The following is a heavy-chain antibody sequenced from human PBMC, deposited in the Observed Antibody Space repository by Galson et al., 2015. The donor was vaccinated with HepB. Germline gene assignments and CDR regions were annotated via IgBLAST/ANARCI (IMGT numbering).Heavy chain of an antibody. CDR1: GYNFTIYW. Sequence: QSGAEVKTPGESLKISCKASGYNFTIYWLGWVRQMPGKGLEWMGIIYPGDSDTRYSPSFQGQVTMSADKSVSTAYLQWSSLRASDTAKYYCARRIAYSRVRGLGYYMDIWGKGTTVTVSS. CDR3: ARRIAYSRVRGLGYYMDI. J-gene: IGHJ6*03. CDR2: IYPGDSDT. D-gene: IGHD1-14*01. V-gene: IGHV5-51*01.